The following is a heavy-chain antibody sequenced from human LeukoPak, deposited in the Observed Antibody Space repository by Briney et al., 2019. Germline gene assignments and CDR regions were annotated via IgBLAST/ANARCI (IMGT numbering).Heavy chain of an antibody. CDR2: IRYDGSNR. CDR1: GFTFSSYG. D-gene: IGHD2-2*01. J-gene: IGHJ5*01. Sequence: PGGSLRLSCGVSGFTFSSYGMHWVRQAPGKGLEWVAYIRYDGSNRHYADSVKGRFTISRDNTKNTLYLQMNSLRAEDTAVYYCAKDRHAPGRYCSSTSCFPFDSWGQGTLVTVSS. V-gene: IGHV3-30*02. CDR3: AKDRHAPGRYCSSTSCFPFDS.